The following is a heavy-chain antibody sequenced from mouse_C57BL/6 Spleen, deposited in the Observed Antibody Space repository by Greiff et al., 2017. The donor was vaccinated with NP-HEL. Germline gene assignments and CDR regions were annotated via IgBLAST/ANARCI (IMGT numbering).Heavy chain of an antibody. V-gene: IGHV1-15*01. CDR2: IDPETGGT. D-gene: IGHD1-1*01. CDR1: GYTFTDYE. J-gene: IGHJ3*01. Sequence: QVQLKQSGAELVRPGASVTLSCKASGYTFTDYEMHWVKQTPVHGLEWIGAIDPETGGTAYNQKFKGKAILTADKSSSTAYMELRSLTSEDSAVYYGTRRDYYGSSYPWFAYWGQGTLVTVSA. CDR3: TRRDYYGSSYPWFAY.